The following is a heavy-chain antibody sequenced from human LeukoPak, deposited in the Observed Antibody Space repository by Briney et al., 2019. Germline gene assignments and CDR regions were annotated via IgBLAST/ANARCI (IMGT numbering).Heavy chain of an antibody. CDR1: GGSISSSSYY. V-gene: IGHV4-39*01. CDR3: ARSRYGSGPYYFDY. Sequence: PSETLSLTCTVSGGSISSSSYYWGWIRQPPGKGLEWIGSIYYSGSTYYNPSLKSRVTISVDTSKNQFSLKLSSVTAADTAVYHCARSRYGSGPYYFDYWGQGTLVTVSS. D-gene: IGHD3-10*01. CDR2: IYYSGST. J-gene: IGHJ4*02.